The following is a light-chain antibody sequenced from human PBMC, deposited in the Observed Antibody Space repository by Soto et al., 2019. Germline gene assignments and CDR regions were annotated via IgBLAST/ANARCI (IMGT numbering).Light chain of an antibody. V-gene: IGKV1-5*01. J-gene: IGKJ1*01. CDR1: QTIRRW. CDR2: DAS. CDR3: QQYTSDPWT. Sequence: DIEMTQSPSTLSSSVGDRVTITCRASQTIRRWLAWYQQRPGQAPKVLIYDASNLESGVPARFSGSGSETQFSLTISSLQPEDSATYSCQQYTSDPWTFGQGTKVEIK.